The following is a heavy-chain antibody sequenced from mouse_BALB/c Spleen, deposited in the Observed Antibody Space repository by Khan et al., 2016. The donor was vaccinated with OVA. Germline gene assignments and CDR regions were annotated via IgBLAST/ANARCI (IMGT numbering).Heavy chain of an antibody. CDR3: ASGGYWYFDV. Sequence: QIQLAQSGPELKKPGETVKISCKASGYTFTNYGMNWVKQAPGKGLKWMGWINTYTGEPTYADDFKGRFAFSLETSASTAYLQINNLKNEVTATYFCASGGYWYFDVWGAGTTVTVSS. D-gene: IGHD1-1*02. J-gene: IGHJ1*01. CDR2: INTYTGEP. V-gene: IGHV9-3-1*01. CDR1: GYTFTNYG.